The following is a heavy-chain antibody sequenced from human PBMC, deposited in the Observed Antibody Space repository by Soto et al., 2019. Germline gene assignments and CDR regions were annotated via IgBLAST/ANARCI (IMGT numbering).Heavy chain of an antibody. CDR3: ARYSGKYQGPIDY. CDR1: RFTFSHYG. V-gene: IGHV3-30*03. J-gene: IGHJ4*02. D-gene: IGHD1-26*01. CDR2: ISYDGSNK. Sequence: QVQLVESGGGVVQPGRSLRLSCPASRFTFSHYGIHWVRQAPGKGLEWLAVISYDGSNKHYADSVKGRFTVSRDNSKNTLYLQMNSLRAEDTAVYFCARYSGKYQGPIDYWGQGTLVTVSS.